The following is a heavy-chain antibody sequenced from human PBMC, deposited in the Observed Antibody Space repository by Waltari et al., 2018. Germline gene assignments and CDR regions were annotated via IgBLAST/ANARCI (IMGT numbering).Heavy chain of an antibody. D-gene: IGHD2-15*01. CDR2: INADNGNT. V-gene: IGHV1-3*01. Sequence: TFTTYAMHWVRQAHGQRLEWMGWINADNGNTKYSQKFQGRVTITRDTSASTAYMELSSLRSEDTAVYYCTRVLGFCSGGNCYFDYWGQGTLVTVSS. CDR3: TRVLGFCSGGNCYFDY. J-gene: IGHJ4*02. CDR1: TFTTYA.